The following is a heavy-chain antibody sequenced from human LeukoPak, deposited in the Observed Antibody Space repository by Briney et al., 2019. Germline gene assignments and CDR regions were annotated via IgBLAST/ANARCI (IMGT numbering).Heavy chain of an antibody. Sequence: PGGSLRLSCAASGFTFSSYSMNWVRQAPGKGLEWVSYISSSSSTIYYADSVKGRFTISRDNAKNSLYLQMNSLRAEDTAVYYCARGHSEGYFDWFDPWGQGTLVTVSS. V-gene: IGHV3-48*04. CDR3: ARGHSEGYFDWFDP. CDR2: ISSSSSTI. J-gene: IGHJ5*02. D-gene: IGHD6-13*01. CDR1: GFTFSSYS.